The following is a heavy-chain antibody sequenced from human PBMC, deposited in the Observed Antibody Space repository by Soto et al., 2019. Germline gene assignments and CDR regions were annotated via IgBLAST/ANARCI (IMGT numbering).Heavy chain of an antibody. J-gene: IGHJ4*02. Sequence: EVQLLESGGGLVQPGGSLRLSCAASRFIFSTYVMSWVRQAPGKGLEWVSAISGSGRSTYYADSVKGRFTISRDNSKNTLYLQMNSLRAEDTAVYYCAKLAGLDYWGQGTLVTVSS. CDR1: RFIFSTYV. D-gene: IGHD3-3*02. CDR2: ISGSGRST. CDR3: AKLAGLDY. V-gene: IGHV3-23*01.